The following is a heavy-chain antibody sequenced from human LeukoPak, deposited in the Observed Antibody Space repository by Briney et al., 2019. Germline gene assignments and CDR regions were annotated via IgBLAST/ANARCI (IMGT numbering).Heavy chain of an antibody. D-gene: IGHD1-26*01. J-gene: IGHJ4*02. CDR2: ITADGTNK. CDR3: AREVKWELPDY. CDR1: GFTFSSYE. Sequence: GGSLRLSCAASGFTFSSYEMNWVRQAPGKGLEWVSYITADGTNKYDADSVKGRFTISRDNAENSLYLQMNSLRVDDTAMYYCAREVKWELPDYWGQGTLVTVSS. V-gene: IGHV3-48*03.